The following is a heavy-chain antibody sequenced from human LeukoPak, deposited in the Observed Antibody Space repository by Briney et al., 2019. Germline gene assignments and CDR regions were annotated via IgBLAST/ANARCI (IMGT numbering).Heavy chain of an antibody. CDR3: AKGIYSSGWSSFDY. J-gene: IGHJ4*01. D-gene: IGHD6-19*01. Sequence: GGSLRLSCAASGFTFSNSAMSWVRQAPGKGLEWVSTLSGSGITTYYADSVKGRFTISRDNSKNTLYLQMNSLRAEDTAVYYCAKGIYSSGWSSFDYWGHGTLVTVSS. CDR2: LSGSGITT. CDR1: GFTFSNSA. V-gene: IGHV3-23*01.